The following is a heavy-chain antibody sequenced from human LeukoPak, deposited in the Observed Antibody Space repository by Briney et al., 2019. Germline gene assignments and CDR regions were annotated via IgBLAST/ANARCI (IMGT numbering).Heavy chain of an antibody. CDR3: ASSEPAGPSYFDY. CDR1: GGSISSSSYY. Sequence: SETLSLTCTVSGGSISSSSYYWGWIRQPPGKGLEWIGSIYYSGSTYYNPSLKSRVTISVDTSKNQFSLKLSSVTAADTAVYYCASSEPAGPSYFDYWGQGTLVTVSS. J-gene: IGHJ4*02. V-gene: IGHV4-39*07. D-gene: IGHD1-14*01. CDR2: IYYSGST.